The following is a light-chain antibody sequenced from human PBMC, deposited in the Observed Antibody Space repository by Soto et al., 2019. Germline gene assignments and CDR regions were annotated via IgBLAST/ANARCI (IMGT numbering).Light chain of an antibody. J-gene: IGKJ1*01. CDR3: QQYNNWTRT. V-gene: IGKV3-15*01. Sequence: EIVMTQSQATLSVSPGERATLSCRASQSVSGNLAWYQQQPGQAPRLLIYDASTRATGIPARFSGSGSGTEFTLTLSNLQSEDFAVYYCQQYNNWTRTFGQGTRVEIK. CDR1: QSVSGN. CDR2: DAS.